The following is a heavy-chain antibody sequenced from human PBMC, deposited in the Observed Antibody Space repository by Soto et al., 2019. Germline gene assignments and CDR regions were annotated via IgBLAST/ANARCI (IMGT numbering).Heavy chain of an antibody. V-gene: IGHV4-4*02. CDR3: ASRDPGTSVDY. CDR1: GGSFTSNNW. CDR2: TYRTGST. D-gene: IGHD1-7*01. J-gene: IGHJ4*02. Sequence: SETLSLTCAVSGGSFTSNNWWTWVRQPPGQGLEWIGETYRTGSTNYNPSLKSRVTISLDKSESQFSLKVTSLTAADTAVYYCASRDPGTSVDYWGQGTLVTVSS.